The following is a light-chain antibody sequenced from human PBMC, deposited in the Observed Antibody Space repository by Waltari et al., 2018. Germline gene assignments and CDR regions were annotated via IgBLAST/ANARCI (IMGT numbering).Light chain of an antibody. CDR1: SSDVGGYNY. J-gene: IGLJ2*01. Sequence: QSALTQPAPVSGSPGQSHTISCTGTSSDVGGYNYVSCYQQYPGKVPKLMIYDVSKWPSGVSNRFSGSKSGNTASLTISGLKAEDEADYYCSSYTSSNTVIFGGGTKLTVL. V-gene: IGLV2-14*01. CDR2: DVS. CDR3: SSYTSSNTVI.